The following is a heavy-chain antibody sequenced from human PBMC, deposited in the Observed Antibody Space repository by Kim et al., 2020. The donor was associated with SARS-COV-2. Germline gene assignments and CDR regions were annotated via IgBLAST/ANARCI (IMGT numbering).Heavy chain of an antibody. V-gene: IGHV3-74*01. CDR3: ARRHFSSGWYYFDY. D-gene: IGHD6-19*01. Sequence: ADSVKGRFTISRDNAKNTLYLQMNSLRAEDTGVYYCARRHFSSGWYYFDYWGQGTLVTVSS. J-gene: IGHJ4*02.